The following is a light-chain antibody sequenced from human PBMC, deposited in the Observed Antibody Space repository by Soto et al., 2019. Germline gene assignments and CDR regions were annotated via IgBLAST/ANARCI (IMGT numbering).Light chain of an antibody. CDR2: EVT. Sequence: QSALTQPASVSGSPGQSITISCTGSSTNVGYNYVSWYQQHPGKAPKLLIYEVTNRPSGVSNRFSGSKSGNTASLTISGLQAEDEADYHCSSYTSSSTLGLVFGGGTKVTVL. CDR3: SSYTSSSTLGLV. V-gene: IGLV2-14*01. J-gene: IGLJ3*02. CDR1: STNVGYNY.